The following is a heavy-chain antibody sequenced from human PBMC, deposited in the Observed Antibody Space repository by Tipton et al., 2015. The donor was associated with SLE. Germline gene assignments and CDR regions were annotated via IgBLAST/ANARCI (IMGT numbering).Heavy chain of an antibody. CDR2: ITSNSDNI. D-gene: IGHD2-15*01. CDR3: ARGYQFAFDV. J-gene: IGHJ3*01. CDR1: GFTFSSHW. V-gene: IGHV3-21*01. Sequence: GSLRLSCAASGFTFSSHWMHWVRQAPGKGLEWVSSITSNSDNIYYADSVKGRFTISRDNSENTMYLQMNSLRAEDTALYYCARGYQFAFDVWGQGTMVAVSS.